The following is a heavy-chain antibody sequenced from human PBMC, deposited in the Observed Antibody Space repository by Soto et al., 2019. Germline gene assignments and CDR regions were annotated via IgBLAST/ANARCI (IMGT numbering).Heavy chain of an antibody. CDR1: GFTFNIYT. Sequence: EVQLVESGGGLVQPGGSLRLSCAASGFTFNIYTMNWVRQAPGKGLEWVSYITSSSSAIYYADSVKGRFTISRDNAKNSLYLQMNSLRAEDTAAYFCAREDGRRFEYWGQGTLVTVSS. CDR3: AREDGRRFEY. CDR2: ITSSSSAI. V-gene: IGHV3-48*01. J-gene: IGHJ4*02.